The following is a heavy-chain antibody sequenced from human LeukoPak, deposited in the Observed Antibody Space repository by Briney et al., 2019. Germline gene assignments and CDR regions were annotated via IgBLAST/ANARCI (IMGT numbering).Heavy chain of an antibody. CDR3: AREMATTFDY. Sequence: GGSLRLSCASSGFTVSSNYMSWVRQAPGKGLEWVSVIYSGGSTYYADSVKGRFTISRDNSKNTLYLQMNSLRAEDTAVYYCAREMATTFDYWGQGTLVTVSS. CDR1: GFTVSSNY. J-gene: IGHJ4*02. D-gene: IGHD5-24*01. CDR2: IYSGGST. V-gene: IGHV3-66*02.